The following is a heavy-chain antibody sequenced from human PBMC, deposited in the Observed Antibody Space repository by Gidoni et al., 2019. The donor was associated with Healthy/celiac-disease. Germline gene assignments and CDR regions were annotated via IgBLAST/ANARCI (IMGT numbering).Heavy chain of an antibody. J-gene: IGHJ4*02. CDR1: GGTFSSYA. CDR2: IIPIFGTA. D-gene: IGHD3-3*01. Sequence: QVQLVQSGAEVKKPGSSVKVSCKASGGTFSSYAISWVRQAPGQGLEWMGGIIPIFGTANYAQKFQGRVTITADKSTSTAYMELSSLRSEDTAVYYCASRLRFLEWLFPGRETLVDYWGQGTLVTVSS. V-gene: IGHV1-69*06. CDR3: ASRLRFLEWLFPGRETLVDY.